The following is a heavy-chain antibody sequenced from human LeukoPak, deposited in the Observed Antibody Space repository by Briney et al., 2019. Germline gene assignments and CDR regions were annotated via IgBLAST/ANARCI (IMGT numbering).Heavy chain of an antibody. V-gene: IGHV1-69*13. J-gene: IGHJ4*02. Sequence: ASVKVSCKASGGTFSSYAISWARQAPGQGLEWMGGIIPIFGTANYAQKFQGRVTITADESTSTAYMELSSLRSEDTAVYYCCVEMATITSDYWGQGTLVTVSS. CDR3: CVEMATITSDY. D-gene: IGHD5-24*01. CDR2: IIPIFGTA. CDR1: GGTFSSYA.